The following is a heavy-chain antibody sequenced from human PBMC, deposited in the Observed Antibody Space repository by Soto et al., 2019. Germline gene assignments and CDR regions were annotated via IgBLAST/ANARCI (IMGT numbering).Heavy chain of an antibody. CDR2: INHSGST. CDR1: GGCFCGYY. J-gene: IGHJ4*02. Sequence: SETLSLTCPVYGGCFCGYYWTWNRQPPGTGLEWIGEINHSGSTNYNPSLKSRVTISVDTSKSQFSLKLTSVTAADTAVYYCARDKITGLFDYWGQGTLVTVSS. V-gene: IGHV4-34*01. D-gene: IGHD2-8*02. CDR3: ARDKITGLFDY.